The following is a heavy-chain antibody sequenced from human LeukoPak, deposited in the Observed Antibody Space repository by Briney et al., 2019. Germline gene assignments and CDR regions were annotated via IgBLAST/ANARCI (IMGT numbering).Heavy chain of an antibody. CDR3: AGDTGSSGPAHDY. CDR2: ISSSGSTI. CDR1: GYSISSGYY. Sequence: LSLTCTVSGYSISSGYYWGWIRQPPGKGLEWVSYISSSGSTIYYADSVKGRFTISRDNAKNSLYLQMNSLRAEDTAVYYCAGDTGSSGPAHDYWGQGTLVTVSS. D-gene: IGHD3-22*01. J-gene: IGHJ4*02. V-gene: IGHV3-11*01.